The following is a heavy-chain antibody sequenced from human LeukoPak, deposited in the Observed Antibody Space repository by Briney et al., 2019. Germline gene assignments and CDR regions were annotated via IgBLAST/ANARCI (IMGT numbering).Heavy chain of an antibody. J-gene: IGHJ6*02. V-gene: IGHV3-13*04. CDR2: IGTAGDT. CDR1: GFTFSSYD. CDR3: GSCGEQQRLVDYYYYGMDV. Sequence: GGSLRLSCAASGFTFSSYDMHWVRQATGKGLEWVSAIGTAGDTYYPGSVKGRFTISRENAKNSLYLQMNSLRAGQTVVYYCGSCGEQQRLVDYYYYGMDVWGQGTTVTVSS. D-gene: IGHD6-25*01.